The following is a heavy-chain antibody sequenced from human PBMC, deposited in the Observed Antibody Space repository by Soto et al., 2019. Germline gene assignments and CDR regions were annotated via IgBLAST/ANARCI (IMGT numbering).Heavy chain of an antibody. J-gene: IGHJ4*02. CDR1: GDTFSSYA. CDR2: MIPICGTS. Sequence: GASVKVSCKASGDTFSSYAISWVRQAPGQGLEWMGGMIPICGTSNYAQKFQGRLTITSDESSSTAYMELSSLSSEDTAVYYCARVVARDRAIFDDWGQGTTVTVSS. V-gene: IGHV1-69*13. CDR3: ARVVARDRAIFDD.